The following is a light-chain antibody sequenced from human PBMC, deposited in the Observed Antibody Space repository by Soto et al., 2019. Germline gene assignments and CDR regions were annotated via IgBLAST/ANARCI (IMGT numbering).Light chain of an antibody. Sequence: ESVLTQTPATLSLSPGARSTLSCRASQSVSSSYLAWYQQKPGQAPRLLIYGASSRATDIPDRFSGSGSGTDFTLTISRLEPEDFAVYYCQQYGSSPRDTFGQGTLLEIK. CDR3: QQYGSSPRDT. CDR2: GAS. CDR1: QSVSSSY. V-gene: IGKV3-20*01. J-gene: IGKJ5*01.